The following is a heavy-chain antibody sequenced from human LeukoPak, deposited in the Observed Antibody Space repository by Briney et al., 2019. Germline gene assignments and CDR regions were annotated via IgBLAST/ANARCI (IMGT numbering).Heavy chain of an antibody. J-gene: IGHJ3*02. D-gene: IGHD4-23*01. CDR3: ARDSYGGIDAFDI. Sequence: GGSLRLSCAAPGFTFSSYSMNWVRQAPGKGLEWVSYISSSSSTIYYADSVKGRFTISRDNAKNSLYLQMNSLRAEDTAVYYCARDSYGGIDAFDIWGQGTMVTVSS. V-gene: IGHV3-48*01. CDR2: ISSSSSTI. CDR1: GFTFSSYS.